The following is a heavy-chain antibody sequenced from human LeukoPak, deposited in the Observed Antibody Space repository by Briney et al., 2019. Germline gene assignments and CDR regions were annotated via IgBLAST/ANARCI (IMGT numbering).Heavy chain of an antibody. CDR3: ARSRATYYYDSTLAYDY. CDR1: GYTFTGCY. CDR2: INPNSGGT. D-gene: IGHD3-22*01. J-gene: IGHJ4*02. V-gene: IGHV1-2*02. Sequence: ASVKVSCKASGYTFTGCYMHWVRQAPGQGLEWMGWINPNSGGTNYAQKFQGRVTMTRDTSISTAYMELSRLRSDDTAVYYCARSRATYYYDSTLAYDYWGQGTLVTVSS.